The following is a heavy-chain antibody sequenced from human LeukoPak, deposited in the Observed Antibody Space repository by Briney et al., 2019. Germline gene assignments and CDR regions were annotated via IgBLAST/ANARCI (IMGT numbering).Heavy chain of an antibody. CDR2: IYHSGST. D-gene: IGHD3-10*01. V-gene: IGHV4-38-2*02. J-gene: IGHJ4*02. CDR3: ARRISLWGSGSQSRFDY. Sequence: SETLSLTCTVSGYSISSGYYWGWIRQPPGKGLEWIGSIYHSGSTYYNPSLKSRVTISVDTSKNQLSLKLSSVTAADTAVYYCARRISLWGSGSQSRFDYWGQGTLVTVSS. CDR1: GYSISSGYY.